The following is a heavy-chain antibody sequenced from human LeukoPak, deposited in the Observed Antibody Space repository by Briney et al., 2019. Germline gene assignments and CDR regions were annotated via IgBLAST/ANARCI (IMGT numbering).Heavy chain of an antibody. V-gene: IGHV4-39*07. J-gene: IGHJ3*02. CDR3: ARHPGALDI. CDR2: IYYDGST. CDR1: GGSISSTNYY. Sequence: PSETLSLTCTVSGGSISSTNYYWDWIRQPPGKGLEWIGNIYYDGSTHYNPSLKSRVTISGDTSKNQFSLKLSSVTAADTAVYYCARHPGALDIWGQGTMVTVSS.